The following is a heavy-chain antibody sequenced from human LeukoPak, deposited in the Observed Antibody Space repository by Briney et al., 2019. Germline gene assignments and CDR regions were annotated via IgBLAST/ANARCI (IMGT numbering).Heavy chain of an antibody. J-gene: IGHJ4*02. CDR3: ARESLDHWGPGYYFDY. D-gene: IGHD7-27*01. Sequence: GASVKVSCKVSGYTLTELSMHWVRQAPGKGLEWMGGFDPEDGETIYAQKLQGRVTMTTDTSTSTAYMELRSLRSDDTAVYYCARESLDHWGPGYYFDYWGQGTLVTVSS. CDR1: GYTLTELS. V-gene: IGHV1-24*01. CDR2: FDPEDGET.